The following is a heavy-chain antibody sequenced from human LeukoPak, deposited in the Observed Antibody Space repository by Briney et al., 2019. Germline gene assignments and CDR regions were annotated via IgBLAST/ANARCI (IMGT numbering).Heavy chain of an antibody. V-gene: IGHV3-74*01. Sequence: GGSLRLSCAASGFTFSSYWMHWVRQAPGKGLVWVSRINTDGSSTSYADSVKGRFTTSRDNAKNTLYLQMNSLRAEDTAVYYCARIGVAARPDYFDYWGQGTLVTVSS. CDR2: INTDGSST. CDR1: GFTFSSYW. J-gene: IGHJ4*02. CDR3: ARIGVAARPDYFDY. D-gene: IGHD6-6*01.